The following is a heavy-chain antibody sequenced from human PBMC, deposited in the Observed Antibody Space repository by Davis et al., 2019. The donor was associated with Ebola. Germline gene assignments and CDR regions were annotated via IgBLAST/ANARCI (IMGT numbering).Heavy chain of an antibody. CDR1: GFTFSSYG. CDR2: ISSNSRDI. V-gene: IGHV3-21*01. Sequence: GGSLRLSCAASGFTFSSYGMHWVRQAPGKGLEWVASISSNSRDIYYADSVKGRFTISRDNSKKSLYLQMNGLRAEDTAVYYCAGFFDYWGQGTLVTVSS. CDR3: AGFFDY. J-gene: IGHJ4*02.